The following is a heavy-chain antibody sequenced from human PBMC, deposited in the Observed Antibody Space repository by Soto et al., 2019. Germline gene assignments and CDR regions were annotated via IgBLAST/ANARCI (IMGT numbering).Heavy chain of an antibody. J-gene: IGHJ4*01. V-gene: IGHV5-51*01. Sequence: GESLKISCKGSGYSFTTYWIAWVRQMPGKGLEWVGIIYPGDSDTRYSPSFEGHVTISVDKSISTAFLQWNSLRASDNAIYYCARHSTSAPKDYWGQGTLVTVSS. D-gene: IGHD3-10*01. CDR1: GYSFTTYW. CDR3: ARHSTSAPKDY. CDR2: IYPGDSDT.